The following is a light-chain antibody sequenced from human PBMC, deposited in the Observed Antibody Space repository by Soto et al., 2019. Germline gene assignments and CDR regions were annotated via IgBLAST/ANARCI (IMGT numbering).Light chain of an antibody. CDR2: QDS. Sequence: SYELTQPPSVSVSPGQTASITCSGDKLGDKYVCWYQKKPGQSPVLVIYQDSNRPSGIPERFSGSNSGNTATLTINGTQAMDEADYFCQAWDSRNAVFGGGTKLTVL. V-gene: IGLV3-1*01. J-gene: IGLJ2*01. CDR1: KLGDKY. CDR3: QAWDSRNAV.